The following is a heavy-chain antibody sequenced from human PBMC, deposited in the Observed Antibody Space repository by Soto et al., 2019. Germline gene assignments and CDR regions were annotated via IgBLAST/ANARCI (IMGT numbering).Heavy chain of an antibody. CDR2: ISASGGST. V-gene: IGHV3-23*01. D-gene: IGHD1-26*01. J-gene: IGHJ4*02. CDR1: GFSITSFA. CDR3: AKVLSSGSYSGALEY. Sequence: VGSLRLSCVASGFSITSFAMSWVRQAPGKGLEWASAISASGGSTYADSVKGRFTISRDNSKNTLYLQMNSLRVEDTAVYYCAKVLSSGSYSGALEYWGQGALVTVSS.